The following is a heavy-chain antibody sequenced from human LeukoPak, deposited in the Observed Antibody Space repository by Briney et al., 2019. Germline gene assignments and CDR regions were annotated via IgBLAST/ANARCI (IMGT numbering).Heavy chain of an antibody. D-gene: IGHD2-2*01. CDR3: ARGGTRYCSSTSCYSGEYYYGMDV. CDR2: ISAYNGNT. V-gene: IGHV1-18*01. CDR1: GYTFTSYG. Sequence: ASVKVSCKASGYTFTSYGISWVRQAPGQGLEWMGWISAYNGNTNYAQKLQGRVTMTTDTSTSTAYMELRSLRSDDTAVYYCARGGTRYCSSTSCYSGEYYYGMDVWGQGTTVTVSS. J-gene: IGHJ6*02.